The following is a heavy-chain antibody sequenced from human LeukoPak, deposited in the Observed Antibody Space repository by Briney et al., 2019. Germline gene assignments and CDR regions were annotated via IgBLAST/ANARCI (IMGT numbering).Heavy chain of an antibody. CDR1: GYTFTGYY. Sequence: ASVKVSCKASGYTFTGYYINWVRQAPGQGLEWMGWMNPHSGGTNYAQKFQGRVTMTRDRSSSTAYMELRSLRSDDTAVYYCASSIAVAGSSPYYYYYMDVWGKGTTVTVSS. CDR3: ASSIAVAGSSPYYYYYMDV. V-gene: IGHV1-2*02. J-gene: IGHJ6*03. D-gene: IGHD6-19*01. CDR2: MNPHSGGT.